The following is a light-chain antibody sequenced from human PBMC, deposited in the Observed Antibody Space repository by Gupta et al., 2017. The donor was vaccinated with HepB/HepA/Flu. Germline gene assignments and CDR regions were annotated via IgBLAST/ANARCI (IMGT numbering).Light chain of an antibody. V-gene: IGLV2-11*01. J-gene: IGLJ3*02. Sequence: QSALTQPRSVSGSPGQLITISCTGTGSDVGVDTFVSWHQQHPGNAPKLMIYDVIKRPSGVPDRFSGSKSGNTASLNISGLQAEDEAYYYCCSYAGDYTLVFGGGTKVTV. CDR3: CSYAGDYTLV. CDR1: GSDVGVDTF. CDR2: DVI.